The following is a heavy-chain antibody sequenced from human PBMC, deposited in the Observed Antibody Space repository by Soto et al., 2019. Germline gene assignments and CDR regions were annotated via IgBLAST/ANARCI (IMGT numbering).Heavy chain of an antibody. CDR2: IYYSGST. Sequence: ASETLSLTCTVSGGSINNYYWSWIRQPPGKGLEWIGYIYYSGSTNYNPSLKSRVTISVDTSKNQFSLRLNSVTAADTAVYYCARGHYYYYHVDVWGLGTTVTVSS. CDR3: ARGHYYYYHVDV. J-gene: IGHJ6*02. CDR1: GGSINNYY. V-gene: IGHV4-59*01.